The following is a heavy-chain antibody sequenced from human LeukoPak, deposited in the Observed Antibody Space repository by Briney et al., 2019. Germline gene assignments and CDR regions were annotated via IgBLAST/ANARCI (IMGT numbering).Heavy chain of an antibody. D-gene: IGHD6-13*01. CDR2: ISSSSSYI. V-gene: IGHV3-21*01. J-gene: IGHJ4*02. Sequence: PGGSLRLSCAASGFTFSSYSMNWVRQAPGKGLEWVSSISSSSSYIYYADSVKGRFTISRDNTKNSLYLQMNSLRAEDTAVYYCARDRGEFIAAAGLFDYWGQGTLVTVSS. CDR3: ARDRGEFIAAAGLFDY. CDR1: GFTFSSYS.